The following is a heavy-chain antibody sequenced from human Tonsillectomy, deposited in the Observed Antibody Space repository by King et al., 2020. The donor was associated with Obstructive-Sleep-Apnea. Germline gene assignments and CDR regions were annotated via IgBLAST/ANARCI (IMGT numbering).Heavy chain of an antibody. D-gene: IGHD4-17*01. V-gene: IGHV3-9*01. J-gene: IGHJ4*02. Sequence: QLVQSGGGLVQPGRSLRLSCAASGFTFDDYAMHWVRQAPGKGLEWVSSISWDSGNIAYADSVKGRFTISSDNAKNSLYLQMNSLRGEDTALYYCAKGPYGDYVRLYFDYWGQGTLVTVSS. CDR1: GFTFDDYA. CDR3: AKGPYGDYVRLYFDY. CDR2: ISWDSGNI.